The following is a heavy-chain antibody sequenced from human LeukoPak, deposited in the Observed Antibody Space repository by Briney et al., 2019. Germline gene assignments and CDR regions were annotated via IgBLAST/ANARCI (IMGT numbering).Heavy chain of an antibody. CDR3: AKDRITMVRGVIGAFDI. V-gene: IGHV3-23*01. D-gene: IGHD3-10*01. CDR1: GFTFSSYA. CDR2: ISGSGGST. Sequence: GSLRLSCAASGFTFSSYAMSWVRQAPGRGLEWVSAISGSGGSTYYADSVKGRFTISRDNSKNTLYLQMNSLRAEDTAVYYCAKDRITMVRGVIGAFDIWGQGTMVTVSS. J-gene: IGHJ3*02.